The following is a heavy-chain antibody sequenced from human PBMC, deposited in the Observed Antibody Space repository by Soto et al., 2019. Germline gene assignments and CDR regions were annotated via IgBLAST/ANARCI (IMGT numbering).Heavy chain of an antibody. V-gene: IGHV3-30*18. CDR1: GFTFSSYA. Sequence: QVQLVESGGGVVQPGGSLRLSCVASGFTFSSYAMHWVRQAPGKGLEWVAGISYDGTETFYADSVKGRITVSRDSSKSTLFLQMNSLGTDDTAVYYCAKDSSWSGGFDPWGQGTLVTVSS. CDR2: ISYDGTET. J-gene: IGHJ5*02. D-gene: IGHD7-27*01. CDR3: AKDSSWSGGFDP.